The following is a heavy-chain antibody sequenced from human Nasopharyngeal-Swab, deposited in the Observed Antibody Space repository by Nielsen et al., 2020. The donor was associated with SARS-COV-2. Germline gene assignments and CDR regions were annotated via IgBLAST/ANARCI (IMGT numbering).Heavy chain of an antibody. Sequence: SETLSLTCAVYGGSFSGYYWTWIRQPPGKGLEWIGEINHSGSTNYNPSLKSRVTISVDTSKNQFSLKLSSVTAAYTAVYYCARGLITKVRGVMRRVYNWFDPWGQGTLVTVSS. D-gene: IGHD3-10*01. CDR1: GGSFSGYY. CDR2: INHSGST. J-gene: IGHJ5*02. CDR3: ARGLITKVRGVMRRVYNWFDP. V-gene: IGHV4-34*01.